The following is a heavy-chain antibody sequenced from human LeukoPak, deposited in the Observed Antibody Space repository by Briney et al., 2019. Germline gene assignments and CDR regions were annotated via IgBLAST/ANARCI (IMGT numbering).Heavy chain of an antibody. CDR1: GFTFSSYG. J-gene: IGHJ4*02. Sequence: GGPLRLSCAASGFTFSSYGMHWVRQAPGKGLEWVAFIRYDGSNKYYADSVKGRFTISRDNSKNTLYLQMNSLRAEDTAVYYCAKDLSSSSSLGRPYWGQGTLVTVSS. D-gene: IGHD6-6*01. V-gene: IGHV3-30*02. CDR2: IRYDGSNK. CDR3: AKDLSSSSSLGRPY.